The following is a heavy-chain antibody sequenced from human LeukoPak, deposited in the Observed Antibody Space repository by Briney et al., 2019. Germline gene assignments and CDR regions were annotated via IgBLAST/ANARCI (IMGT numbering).Heavy chain of an antibody. CDR3: ARGHSSSWYLFDY. CDR2: ISGSGGST. CDR1: GFTFSSYG. Sequence: PGGSLRLSCAASGFTFSSYGMSWVRQAPGKGLEWVSAISGSGGSTYYADSVKGRFTISRDNSKNTLYLQMNSLRAEDTAVYYCARGHSSSWYLFDYWGQGTLVTVSS. V-gene: IGHV3-23*01. D-gene: IGHD6-13*01. J-gene: IGHJ4*02.